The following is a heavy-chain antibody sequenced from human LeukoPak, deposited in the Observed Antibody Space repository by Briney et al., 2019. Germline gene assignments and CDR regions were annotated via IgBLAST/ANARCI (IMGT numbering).Heavy chain of an antibody. V-gene: IGHV4-30-2*01. J-gene: IGHJ6*03. CDR3: ASGPADFGDYVEYYYMDV. Sequence: PSETLSLTCIVSGDSISSGGNYWSWVRQPPGRGLEWIGYIYDSGRTYYSPSLESRVTISLDRSKTQFSLEVTSVTAADSAVYFCASGPADFGDYVEYYYMDVWGKGTTVTVSS. CDR1: GDSISSGGNY. D-gene: IGHD4-17*01. CDR2: IYDSGRT.